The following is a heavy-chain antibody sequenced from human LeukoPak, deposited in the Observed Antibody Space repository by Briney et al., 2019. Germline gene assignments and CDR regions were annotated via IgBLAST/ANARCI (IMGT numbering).Heavy chain of an antibody. V-gene: IGHV4-59*01. CDR2: IYYRGTT. CDR3: VSSSPRYCTGGTCYSSRGFDY. CDR1: GDSISTYY. J-gene: IGHJ4*02. Sequence: SETLSLTCTASGDSISTYYWSWIRQSPGKGLEWIAYIYYRGTTNYNPSLKSRVTISADTSKTQFSLILSSVTAADTAVYYCVSSSPRYCTGGTCYSSRGFDYWGQGALVTVSS. D-gene: IGHD2-15*01.